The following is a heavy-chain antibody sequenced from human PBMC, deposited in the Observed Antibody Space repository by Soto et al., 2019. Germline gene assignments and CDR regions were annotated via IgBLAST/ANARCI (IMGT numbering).Heavy chain of an antibody. D-gene: IGHD3-16*01. V-gene: IGHV2-5*02. Sequence: QITLKESGPALVKPTQTLTLTCTFSGFSLSTSGVGVGWIRQPPGEALEWLALIYWDDYKHFSPSLESRLTNTKDPSKNQVGLTMANMGPGDPATYHCVHKGGGDRILDYWGQGTLVTVSS. CDR3: VHKGGGDRILDY. J-gene: IGHJ4*02. CDR2: IYWDDYK. CDR1: GFSLSTSGVG.